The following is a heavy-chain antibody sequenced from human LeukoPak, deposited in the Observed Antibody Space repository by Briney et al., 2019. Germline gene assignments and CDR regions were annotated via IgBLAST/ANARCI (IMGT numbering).Heavy chain of an antibody. D-gene: IGHD6-19*01. CDR2: ISAYNGNT. CDR1: GFTFSSYG. CDR3: ARGGIAVAGVTLKY. J-gene: IGHJ4*02. Sequence: PGGSLTLSCAASGFTFSSYGISWVRQAPGQGLEWMGWISAYNGNTNYAQKLQGRVTMTTDTSTSTAYMELRSLRSDDTAVYYCARGGIAVAGVTLKYWGQGTLVTVSS. V-gene: IGHV1-18*01.